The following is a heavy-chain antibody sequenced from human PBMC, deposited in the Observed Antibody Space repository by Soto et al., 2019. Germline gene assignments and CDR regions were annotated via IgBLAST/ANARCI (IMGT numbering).Heavy chain of an antibody. J-gene: IGHJ4*02. CDR3: ARVGKPMVIGNYFDY. Sequence: QVQLVQSGAEVKKPGASVKVSCKASGYTFTGKYMHWMRQAPGQGPEWMGWINPRSGGTDYAPKFQGRVTITRDTSISTAYMDLSRLTSNDTAMYYCARVGKPMVIGNYFDYWGQGTLVTVSS. D-gene: IGHD3-10*01. CDR1: GYTFTGKY. V-gene: IGHV1-2*02. CDR2: INPRSGGT.